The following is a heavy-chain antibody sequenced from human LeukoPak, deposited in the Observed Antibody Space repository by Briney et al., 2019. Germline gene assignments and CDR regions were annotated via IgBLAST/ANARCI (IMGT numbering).Heavy chain of an antibody. V-gene: IGHV4-61*02. D-gene: IGHD6-6*01. J-gene: IGHJ6*03. CDR2: IYTSGST. CDR3: ARVYSSSSAQLYYYYYYMDV. CDR1: GGSISSGSYY. Sequence: SQTLSLTCTVSGGSISSGSYYWSWIRQPAGKGLEWIGRIYTSGSTNYNPSLKSRVTILIDTSKNQFSLKLNSVTAADTAVYYCARVYSSSSAQLYYYYYYMDVWGKGTTVTVSS.